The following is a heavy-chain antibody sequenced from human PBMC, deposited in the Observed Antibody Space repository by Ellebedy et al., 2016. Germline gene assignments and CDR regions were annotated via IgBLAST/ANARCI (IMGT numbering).Heavy chain of an antibody. D-gene: IGHD2-2*01. CDR1: GGSISSYY. CDR3: ARDSFVVVPAAMEGGNWFDP. J-gene: IGHJ5*02. V-gene: IGHV4-59*12. Sequence: SETLSLXCTVSGGSISSYYWSWIRQPPGKGLEWIGYIYYSGSTNYNPSLKSRVTISVDTSKNQFSLKLSSVTAADTAVYYCARDSFVVVPAAMEGGNWFDPWGQGTLVTVSS. CDR2: IYYSGST.